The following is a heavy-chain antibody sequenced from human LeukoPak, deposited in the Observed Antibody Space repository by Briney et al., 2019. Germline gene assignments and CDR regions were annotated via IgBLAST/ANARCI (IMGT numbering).Heavy chain of an antibody. Sequence: SETLSLTCTVSGGSISSSSYYWGWIRQPPGKGLEWIGSIYHSGSTNYNPSLKSRVTISVDKSKNQFSLKLTSVTAADTAVYYCVAAAVAVDCWGRGTLVTVSS. V-gene: IGHV4-39*07. CDR1: GGSISSSSYY. CDR3: VAAAVAVDC. CDR2: IYHSGST. D-gene: IGHD6-19*01. J-gene: IGHJ4*02.